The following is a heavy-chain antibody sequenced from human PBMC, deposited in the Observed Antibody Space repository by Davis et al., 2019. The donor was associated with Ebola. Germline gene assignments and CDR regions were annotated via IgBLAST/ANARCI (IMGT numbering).Heavy chain of an antibody. CDR2: MNPNSGNT. Sequence: AASVKVSCKASGYTFTSYDINWVRQATGQGLEWMGWMNPNSGNTGYAQKFQGRVTMTRDTSTSTVYMELSSLRSEDTAVYYCAKSEQLVLPDYWGQGTLVTVSS. CDR1: GYTFTSYD. D-gene: IGHD6-6*01. CDR3: AKSEQLVLPDY. V-gene: IGHV1-8*01. J-gene: IGHJ4*02.